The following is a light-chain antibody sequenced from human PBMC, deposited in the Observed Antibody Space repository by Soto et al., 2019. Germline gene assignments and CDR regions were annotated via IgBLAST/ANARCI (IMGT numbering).Light chain of an antibody. CDR1: SSDVGGYNY. Sequence: QSALTQPASVSGSPGQSITISCTGTSSDVGGYNYVSWYQQHPGKAPKLMIYDVSNRPLGVSNHFSGSKSGNTASLTISGLQAEDEADYYCSSYTRSSTYVFGTGTKLTVL. V-gene: IGLV2-14*03. CDR3: SSYTRSSTYV. J-gene: IGLJ1*01. CDR2: DVS.